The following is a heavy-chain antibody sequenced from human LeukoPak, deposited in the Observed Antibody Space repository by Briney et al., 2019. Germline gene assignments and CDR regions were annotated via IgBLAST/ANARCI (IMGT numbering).Heavy chain of an antibody. J-gene: IGHJ4*02. V-gene: IGHV4-4*07. CDR1: GVSISSSY. D-gene: IGHD2-15*01. CDR3: ARYCSGGNCYSGVIDY. CDR2: VFLWGST. Sequence: PSETLSLTCTVSGVSISSSYWSGLRHPAGKGGEGVGRVFLWGSTNYNPSLKSRVTMSVDTSKNQFSLKLTSVAAADAAVYYCARYCSGGNCYSGVIDYWGQGTLVTVSS.